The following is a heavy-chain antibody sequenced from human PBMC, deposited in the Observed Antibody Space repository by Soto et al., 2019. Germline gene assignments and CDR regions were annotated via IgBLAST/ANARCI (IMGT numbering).Heavy chain of an antibody. CDR2: IIGSGVGT. CDR1: GFTFGNYV. CDR3: ARGKGRAPYYYYYYMDV. J-gene: IGHJ6*03. V-gene: IGHV3-23*01. Sequence: LRLSCAASGFTFGNYVMSWVRQAPGKGLEWVSGIIGSGVGTFYSDSVKGRFTISRDNSKNTLYLQLNSLRAEDTAVYYCARGKGRAPYYYYYYMDVWGKGTTVTVSS.